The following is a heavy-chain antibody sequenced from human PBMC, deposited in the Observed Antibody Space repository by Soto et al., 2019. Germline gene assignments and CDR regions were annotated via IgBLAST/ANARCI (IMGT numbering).Heavy chain of an antibody. V-gene: IGHV1-2*02. CDR1: GYTFTGYY. J-gene: IGHJ4*02. CDR3: ARSYIYYDSSGEFDY. D-gene: IGHD3-22*01. CDR2: INPNSGGT. Sequence: ASVKVSCKASGYTFTGYYMHWVRQAPGQGLEWMGWINPNSGGTNYAQKFQGRVTMTRDTSISTAYMELSRLRSDDTAVYYCARSYIYYDSSGEFDYWGQGTLVTSPQ.